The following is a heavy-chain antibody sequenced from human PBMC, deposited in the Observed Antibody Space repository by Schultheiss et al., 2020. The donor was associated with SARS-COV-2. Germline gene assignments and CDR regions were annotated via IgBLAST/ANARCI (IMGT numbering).Heavy chain of an antibody. D-gene: IGHD3-22*01. J-gene: IGHJ4*02. CDR2: INHSGST. CDR3: ARDYDSSGYSFDY. CDR1: GGSFSGYY. V-gene: IGHV4-34*01. Sequence: SETLSLTCAVYGGSFSGYYWSWIRQHPGKGLEWIGEINHSGSTNYNPSLKSRVTISVDTSKNQFSLKLSSVTAADTAVYYCARDYDSSGYSFDYWGQGTLVTVAS.